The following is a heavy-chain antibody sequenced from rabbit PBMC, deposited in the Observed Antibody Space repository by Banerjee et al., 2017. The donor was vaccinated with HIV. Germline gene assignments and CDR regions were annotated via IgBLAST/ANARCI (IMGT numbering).Heavy chain of an antibody. CDR3: ARDLAGVIGWNFNL. D-gene: IGHD4-1*01. J-gene: IGHJ4*01. CDR1: GLDFSSSYW. Sequence: TLTCTASGLDFSSSYWICWVRQAPGKGLEWIACIYARSAGSTYYASWAKGRFTISRTSSTTVTLQMTSLTAADTATYFCARDLAGVIGWNFNLWGPGTLSPS. V-gene: IGHV1S45*01. CDR2: IYARSAGST.